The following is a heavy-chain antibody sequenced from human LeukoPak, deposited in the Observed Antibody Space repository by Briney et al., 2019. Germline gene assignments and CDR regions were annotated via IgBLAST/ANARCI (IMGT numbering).Heavy chain of an antibody. V-gene: IGHV1-8*01. CDR3: ARGAPLLWFGPYGMDV. CDR2: MNPNSGNT. Sequence: ASVKVSCKASGYTFTSYDINWVRQATGQGLEWMGWMNPNSGNTGYAQKFQGRVTMTRNTSISTAYMELSSLRSEDTAVYHCARGAPLLWFGPYGMDVWGQGTTVTVSS. CDR1: GYTFTSYD. D-gene: IGHD3-10*01. J-gene: IGHJ6*02.